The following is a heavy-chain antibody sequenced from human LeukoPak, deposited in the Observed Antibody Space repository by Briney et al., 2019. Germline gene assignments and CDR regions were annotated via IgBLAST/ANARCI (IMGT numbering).Heavy chain of an antibody. CDR2: ISYDGSNK. V-gene: IGHV3-30-3*01. D-gene: IGHD3-22*01. CDR3: ARDFTYYYDSSLLY. Sequence: GGSLRLSCAASGFTFSSYAMHWARQAPGKGLEWVAVISYDGSNKYYADSVKGRFTISRDNSKNTLYLQMNSLRAEDTAVYYCARDFTYYYDSSLLYWGQGTLDTVSS. J-gene: IGHJ4*02. CDR1: GFTFSSYA.